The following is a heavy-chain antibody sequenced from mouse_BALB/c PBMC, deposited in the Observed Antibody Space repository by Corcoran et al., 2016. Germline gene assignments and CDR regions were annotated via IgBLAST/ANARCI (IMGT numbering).Heavy chain of an antibody. Sequence: QIQLVQSGPELKKPGETVKISCKASGYTFTNYGMNWVKQAPGKGLKWMGWINTYTGEPTYADDFKGRFAFSLETSASTAYLQINNLKNEDTATYFCARLTARAYAMDYWGQGTSVTVSS. CDR1: GYTFTNYG. D-gene: IGHD3-2*01. CDR2: INTYTGEP. J-gene: IGHJ4*01. CDR3: ARLTARAYAMDY. V-gene: IGHV9-3-1*01.